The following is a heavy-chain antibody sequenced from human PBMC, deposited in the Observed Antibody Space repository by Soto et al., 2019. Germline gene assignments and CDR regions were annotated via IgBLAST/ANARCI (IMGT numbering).Heavy chain of an antibody. D-gene: IGHD6-19*01. CDR3: ARGAVAGSFDY. J-gene: IGHJ4*02. CDR1: GGTFSSYT. Sequence: QVQLVQSGAEVKKPGSSVKVSCKASGGTFSSYTISWVRQAPGQGLEWMGRIIPILGIANYAQKFQGRVPITADKSPGTAYMELSSLRYEDTAVYYCARGAVAGSFDYWGQGTLVTVSS. CDR2: IIPILGIA. V-gene: IGHV1-69*02.